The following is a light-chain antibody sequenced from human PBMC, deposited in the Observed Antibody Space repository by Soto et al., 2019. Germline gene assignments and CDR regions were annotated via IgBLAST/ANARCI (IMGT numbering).Light chain of an antibody. CDR2: EVT. J-gene: IGLJ2*01. CDR3: GAYAGISYAGSRIVV. CDR1: SSDVGGSNF. Sequence: QSALTQPPSASGSPGQSVTISCTGTSSDVGGSNFVSWYQQYPGKAPKLMIYEVTKRPSGVPDRFSGSKSGNTASLTVSGLQAEDEADYYCGAYAGISYAGSRIVVFGGGTKVTVL. V-gene: IGLV2-8*01.